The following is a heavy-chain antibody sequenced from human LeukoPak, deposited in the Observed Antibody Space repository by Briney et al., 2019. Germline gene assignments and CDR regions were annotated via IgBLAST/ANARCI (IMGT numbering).Heavy chain of an antibody. CDR3: AKRGTTRTIDY. J-gene: IGHJ4*02. CDR1: GFTFSNYA. CDR2: ISASGGTT. Sequence: PGGSLRLSCAASGFTFSNYAMNWVRQAPGKGLEWVSSISASGGTTYYAGSVRGRLTISRDSSNNTLYLQMNSLRAEDTAVYYCAKRGTTRTIDYWGQGTLVTVSS. D-gene: IGHD1-7*01. V-gene: IGHV3-23*01.